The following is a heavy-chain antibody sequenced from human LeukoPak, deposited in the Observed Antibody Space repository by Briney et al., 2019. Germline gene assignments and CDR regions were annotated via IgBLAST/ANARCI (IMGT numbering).Heavy chain of an antibody. CDR3: ATGHYYDSSGYYPLPDAFDI. D-gene: IGHD3-22*01. CDR2: MNSDGSST. CDR1: GFSFTRYW. J-gene: IGHJ3*02. Sequence: GGSLRLSCAASGFSFTRYWMHWVRQAPGKGLVWVSRMNSDGSSTNYADSVKGRFTISRDNAKTILYLQMNSLRAEDTAVYHCATGHYYDSSGYYPLPDAFDIWGQGTMVTVSS. V-gene: IGHV3-74*01.